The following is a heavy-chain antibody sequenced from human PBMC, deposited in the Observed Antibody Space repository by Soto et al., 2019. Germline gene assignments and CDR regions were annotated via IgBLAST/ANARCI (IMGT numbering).Heavy chain of an antibody. D-gene: IGHD3-22*01. CDR3: ARQDSSGYGFDY. V-gene: IGHV4-59*08. CDR2: ISYSGST. CDR1: GGSISSFD. J-gene: IGHJ4*02. Sequence: WETLSLTCTVSGGSISSFDWNWIRQPPGKGLEWIGYISYSGSTNYNPSLKSRVTISVDTSKNQFSLKLSSVTATDTAVYYCARQDSSGYGFDYWGQGTLVTVS.